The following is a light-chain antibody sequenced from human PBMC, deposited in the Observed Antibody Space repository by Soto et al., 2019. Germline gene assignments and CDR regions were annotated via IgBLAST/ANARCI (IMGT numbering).Light chain of an antibody. J-gene: IGKJ1*01. CDR1: QSIRTF. V-gene: IGKV1-5*01. Sequence: DIQMTQSPSTLSASAGDTVTITCRASQSIRTFLAWYQQKPGKAPKLLIFDASSLKSGVPSRFSGSGSGTEFTLTISSLQPDDFATYYCQQYDSYSWTFGQGTKVEIK. CDR3: QQYDSYSWT. CDR2: DAS.